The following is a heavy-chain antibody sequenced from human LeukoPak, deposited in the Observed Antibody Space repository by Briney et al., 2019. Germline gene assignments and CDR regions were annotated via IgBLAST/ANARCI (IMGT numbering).Heavy chain of an antibody. D-gene: IGHD6-13*01. CDR3: ARLWSSFDGFDV. CDR2: IYYTGTT. CDR1: GGSISSTNW. V-gene: IGHV4-39*01. Sequence: SETLSLTCGVSGGSISSTNWWSWVRQPPGKGLEWIGIIYYTGTTYYNPSLKSRLTMSVDTSKNQFSLKVRSVTAADTAVFFCARLWSSFDGFDVWGQGTMVAVSS. J-gene: IGHJ3*01.